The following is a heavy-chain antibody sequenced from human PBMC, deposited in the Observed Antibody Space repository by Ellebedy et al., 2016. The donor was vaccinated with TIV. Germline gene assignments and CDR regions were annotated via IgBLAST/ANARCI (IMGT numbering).Heavy chain of an antibody. CDR2: FFFSGET. D-gene: IGHD3-16*01. CDR3: VRFDYDVEGYYGLDV. V-gene: IGHV4-59*02. CDR1: GGSVSRFS. J-gene: IGHJ6*02. Sequence: SETLSLTXTVSGGSVSRFSWTWIRQVPGKGLEWIGYFFFSGETEYNPSFKSRVTMSVDTSKNLFFLNMTSMSAADTAIYYCVRFDYDVEGYYGLDVWGQGTTVTVS.